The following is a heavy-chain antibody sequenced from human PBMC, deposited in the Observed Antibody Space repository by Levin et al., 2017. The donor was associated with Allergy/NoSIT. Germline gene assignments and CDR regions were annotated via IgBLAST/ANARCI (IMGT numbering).Heavy chain of an antibody. CDR3: AKDIEGAGGYSYGYNDDGMDG. J-gene: IGHJ6*02. CDR1: GFTFDDYA. CDR2: ISWNSGSI. Sequence: GGSLRLSCAASGFTFDDYAMHWVRQAPGKGLEWVSGISWNSGSIGYADSVKGRFTISRDNAKNSLYLQMNSLRAEDTALYYCAKDIEGAGGYSYGYNDDGMDGWGQGTTVTVSS. V-gene: IGHV3-9*01. D-gene: IGHD5-18*01.